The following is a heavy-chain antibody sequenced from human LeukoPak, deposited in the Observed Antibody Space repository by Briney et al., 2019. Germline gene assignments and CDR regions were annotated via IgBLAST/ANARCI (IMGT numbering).Heavy chain of an antibody. D-gene: IGHD3-10*01. J-gene: IGHJ6*03. CDR1: GFSFSTSV. Sequence: ASVKVPCKASGFSFSTSVVQRVRQARGQRLEWIGWIVVGNGRTNYAQKFQERVTITRDMSKSTAYLELSSLRSEDTAVYYCAADPGSLRSDYTTEYFYYYLDVWGKGTTVTVSS. V-gene: IGHV1-58*01. CDR2: IVVGNGRT. CDR3: AADPGSLRSDYTTEYFYYYLDV.